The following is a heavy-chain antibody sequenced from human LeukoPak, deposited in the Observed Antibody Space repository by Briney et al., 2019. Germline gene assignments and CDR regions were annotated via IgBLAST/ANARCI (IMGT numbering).Heavy chain of an antibody. D-gene: IGHD3-22*01. CDR3: ARDLGQYYDTSDNWFDP. Sequence: PGGSLRLSCAASGFTFSTYGMHWVRQAPGKGLEWVAFIRYDGRNKYYADSVKGRFTISRDNAKNTLNLRMNSLRAEDTAVYYCARDLGQYYDTSDNWFDPWGQGTLVTVSS. J-gene: IGHJ5*02. V-gene: IGHV3-30*02. CDR1: GFTFSTYG. CDR2: IRYDGRNK.